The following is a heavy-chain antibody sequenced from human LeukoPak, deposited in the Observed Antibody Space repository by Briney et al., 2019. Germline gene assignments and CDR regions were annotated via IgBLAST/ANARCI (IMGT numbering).Heavy chain of an antibody. V-gene: IGHV3-23*01. CDR1: GFTFNIYA. D-gene: IGHD4-17*01. J-gene: IGHJ4*01. Sequence: PRGSLRLSFSAHGFTFNIYAMATGRRTPARGLEMDSTISYSAAGTYYADSVKGRSSISRDNSNKHVYLQMNIRRAEHTALYDCAKGWMGAVTSFDYWG. CDR3: AKGWMGAVTSFDY. CDR2: ISYSAAGT.